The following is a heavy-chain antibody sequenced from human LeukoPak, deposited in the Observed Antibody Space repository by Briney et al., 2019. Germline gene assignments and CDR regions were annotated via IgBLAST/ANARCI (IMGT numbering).Heavy chain of an antibody. Sequence: GGSLRLSCAASGFTFSSYGMHWVRQAPGKGLEWVAVISYDGSNKYYAASVKRRFTISRDNSNNTLYLQMNSLRAEDTAVYYCAKDPLSGYWGQGTLVTVSS. CDR3: AKDPLSGY. D-gene: IGHD2-15*01. J-gene: IGHJ4*02. V-gene: IGHV3-30*18. CDR2: ISYDGSNK. CDR1: GFTFSSYG.